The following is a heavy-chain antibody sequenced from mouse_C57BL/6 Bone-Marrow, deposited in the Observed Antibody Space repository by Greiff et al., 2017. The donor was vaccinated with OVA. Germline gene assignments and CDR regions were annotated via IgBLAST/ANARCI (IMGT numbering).Heavy chain of an antibody. Sequence: QVQLKESGPGLVQPSQSLSITCTVSGFSLTSYGVHWVRQSPGKGLEWLGVIWSGGSTDYNAAFISRLSISKDNSKSQVFFKMNSLQADDIAIYYCARSTTVVATDYFDYWGQGTTLTVSS. CDR1: GFSLTSYG. CDR2: IWSGGST. J-gene: IGHJ2*01. CDR3: ARSTTVVATDYFDY. D-gene: IGHD1-1*01. V-gene: IGHV2-2*01.